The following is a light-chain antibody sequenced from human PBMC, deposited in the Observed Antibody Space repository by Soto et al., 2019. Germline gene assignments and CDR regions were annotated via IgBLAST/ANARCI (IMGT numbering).Light chain of an antibody. CDR3: SSYTSSSHVV. CDR2: DVS. V-gene: IGLV2-14*01. J-gene: IGLJ2*01. CDR1: SSDVGGYNY. Sequence: QSVLTQPASVSWSPGQSITISCTGTSSDVGGYNYVSWYQQHPGKAPKLMIYDVSNRPSGVSNRFSGSKSGNTASLTISGLQAEDEADYYCSSYTSSSHVVFGGGTQLTVL.